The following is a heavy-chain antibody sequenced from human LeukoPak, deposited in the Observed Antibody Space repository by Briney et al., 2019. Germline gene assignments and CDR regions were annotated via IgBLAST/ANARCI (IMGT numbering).Heavy chain of an antibody. CDR3: AKQRYGGEDY. V-gene: IGHV3-7*01. CDR1: GFTFSGYG. Sequence: GGSLRLSCAASGFTFSGYGLYWVRQAPGKGLEWVANIKQDGSEKYYADSVKGRFTTSRDNTKNSLYLQMNSLRAEDTAVYYCAKQRYGGEDYWGQGTLVTVSS. CDR2: IKQDGSEK. J-gene: IGHJ4*02. D-gene: IGHD3-16*01.